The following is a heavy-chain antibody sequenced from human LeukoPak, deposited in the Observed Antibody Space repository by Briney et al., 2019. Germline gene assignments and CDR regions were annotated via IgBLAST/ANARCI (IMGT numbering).Heavy chain of an antibody. Sequence: ASVKVSCKASGYTFTSYGISWVRQAPGQGLEWMGWISAYNGNTNYAQKLQRSVTMTTDTSTSTAYMELSSLRSEDTAVYYCASPLNPTYYDILTGPKGNDAFDIWGQGTMVTVSS. D-gene: IGHD3-9*01. V-gene: IGHV1-18*01. CDR1: GYTFTSYG. J-gene: IGHJ3*02. CDR2: ISAYNGNT. CDR3: ASPLNPTYYDILTGPKGNDAFDI.